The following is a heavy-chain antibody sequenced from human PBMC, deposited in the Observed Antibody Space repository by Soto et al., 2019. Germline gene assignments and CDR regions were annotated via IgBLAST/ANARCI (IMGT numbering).Heavy chain of an antibody. CDR2: IYSGGTI. Sequence: EVQVVESRGGLIQPGGSLRLSCAVSGFTVTINYMSWVRQAPGKGLEWVSVIYSGGTIYYADSVKGRFTISRDTSKNTLYLQMNSLRGEDTAVYYCHGYGYWGKGTLVTVSS. CDR1: GFTVTINY. J-gene: IGHJ4*02. D-gene: IGHD5-12*01. CDR3: HGYGY. V-gene: IGHV3-53*01.